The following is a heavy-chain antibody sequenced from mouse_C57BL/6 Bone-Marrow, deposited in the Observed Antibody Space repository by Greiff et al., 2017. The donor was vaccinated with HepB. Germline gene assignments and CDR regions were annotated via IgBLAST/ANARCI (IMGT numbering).Heavy chain of an antibody. Sequence: EVKVVESGGGLVKPGGSLKLSCAASGFTFSSYTMSWVRQTPEKRLEWVATISGGGGNTYYPDSVKGRFTISRDNAKNTLYLQMGSLRSEDTALYYCARHGVRRCYWYFDVWGTGTTVTVSS. D-gene: IGHD1-1*01. CDR3: ARHGVRRCYWYFDV. CDR2: ISGGGGNT. V-gene: IGHV5-9*01. J-gene: IGHJ1*03. CDR1: GFTFSSYT.